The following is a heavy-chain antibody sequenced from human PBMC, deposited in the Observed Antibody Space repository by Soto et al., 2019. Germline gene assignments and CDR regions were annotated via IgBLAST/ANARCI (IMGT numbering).Heavy chain of an antibody. V-gene: IGHV4-59*01. Sequence: SETLSLTCTVSGGSISSYYWSWIRQPPGKGLEWIGYIYYSGSTNYNPSLKSRVTISVDTSKNQFSLKLSSVTAADTAVFFCSWGTTVTTLNDYWGQGTLVTVSS. J-gene: IGHJ4*02. CDR3: SWGTTVTTLNDY. CDR2: IYYSGST. CDR1: GGSISSYY. D-gene: IGHD4-17*01.